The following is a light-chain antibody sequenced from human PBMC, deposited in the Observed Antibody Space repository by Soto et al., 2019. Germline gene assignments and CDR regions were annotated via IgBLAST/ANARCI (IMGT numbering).Light chain of an antibody. Sequence: DIVMTQSPDSLAVSLGETAAINCKSNQSLFFTSNKKNYLAWYRQKPGQPPKLIISWASSRESGVPDRFSGGGSGTGFTLTINSLQAEDVAVYYCQQYYGTPTFGQGTKVDIK. CDR1: QSLFFTSNKKNY. CDR2: WAS. CDR3: QQYYGTPT. V-gene: IGKV4-1*01. J-gene: IGKJ1*01.